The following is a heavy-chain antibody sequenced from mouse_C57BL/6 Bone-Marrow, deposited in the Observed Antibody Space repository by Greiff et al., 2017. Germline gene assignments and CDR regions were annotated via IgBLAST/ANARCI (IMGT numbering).Heavy chain of an antibody. CDR2: INPGSGGT. CDR3: ERELGWFAY. J-gene: IGHJ3*01. Sequence: QVQLQQSGAELVRPGTSVKVSCKASGYAFTNYLIEWVKQRPGQGLEWIGVINPGSGGTNYNEKFKGKATLTADKSSSTAYMQLSSLTSEDYAVYFCERELGWFAYWGQGTLVTVSA. D-gene: IGHD4-1*01. V-gene: IGHV1-54*01. CDR1: GYAFTNYL.